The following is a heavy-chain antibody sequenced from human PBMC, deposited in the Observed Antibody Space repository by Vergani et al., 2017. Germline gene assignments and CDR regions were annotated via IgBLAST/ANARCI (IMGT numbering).Heavy chain of an antibody. CDR3: AKVRVGQPRRITMIVVVLH. V-gene: IGHV3-23*01. Sequence: EVQLLESGGGLVQPGGSLRLSCAASGFTFSSYAMSWVRQAPGKGLEWVSAISGSGGSTYYADSVKGRFTISRDNSKNTLYLQMNSLRAEDTAVYYCAKVRVGQPRRITMIVVVLHWGQGTLVTVSS. J-gene: IGHJ4*02. D-gene: IGHD3-22*01. CDR1: GFTFSSYA. CDR2: ISGSGGST.